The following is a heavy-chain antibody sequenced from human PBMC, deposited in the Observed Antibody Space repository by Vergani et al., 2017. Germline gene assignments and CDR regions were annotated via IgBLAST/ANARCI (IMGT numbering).Heavy chain of an antibody. CDR3: ARETAGGRHVDY. D-gene: IGHD3-10*01. Sequence: QVQLQQSGPGLVKPSQTLSLTCAISGDSVSSNSAAWNWLRQSPSRGLEWLGRTCYRSTWYNDYGVSVKSRIAINPDTSKSQFSLQLKSVTPEDTAVYYCARETAGGRHVDYWGQGTLVTVSS. CDR2: TCYRSTWYN. J-gene: IGHJ4*02. CDR1: GDSVSSNSAA. V-gene: IGHV6-1*01.